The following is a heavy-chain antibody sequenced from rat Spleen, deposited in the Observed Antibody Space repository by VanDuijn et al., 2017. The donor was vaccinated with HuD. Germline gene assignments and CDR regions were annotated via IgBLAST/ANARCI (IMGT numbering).Heavy chain of an antibody. Sequence: EVQLMESGGGLVQPGRSLKLSCAASGFTFSNYGLAWVRQAAAKGLDWVATIIYDGSATYYRDSVKGRFTISRDNAKSTLYLQMDSLRSEDTVTYYCTRGNGYNSWVMDAWGQGASVTVSS. J-gene: IGHJ4*01. CDR3: TRGNGYNSWVMDA. CDR2: IIYDGSAT. CDR1: GFTFSNYG. V-gene: IGHV5-29*01. D-gene: IGHD1-9*01.